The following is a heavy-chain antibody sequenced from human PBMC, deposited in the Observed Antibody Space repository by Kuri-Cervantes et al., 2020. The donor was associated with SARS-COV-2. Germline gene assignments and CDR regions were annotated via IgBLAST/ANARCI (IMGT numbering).Heavy chain of an antibody. CDR2: ISGSGGST. CDR1: GFTFSSCA. Sequence: GESLKISCAASGFTFSSCAMSWVRQAPGKGLEWVSAISGSGGSTYYADSVKGRFTISRDNSKNTLYMQTNSLRAEDTAVYYCAKLGSRRHYEDWGQGTLVTVSS. D-gene: IGHD4-17*01. J-gene: IGHJ4*02. CDR3: AKLGSRRHYED. V-gene: IGHV3-23*01.